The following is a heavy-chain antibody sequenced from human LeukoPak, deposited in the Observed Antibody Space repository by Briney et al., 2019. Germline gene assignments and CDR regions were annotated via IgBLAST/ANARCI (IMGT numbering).Heavy chain of an antibody. D-gene: IGHD2-15*01. CDR1: GYTFTGYY. CDR3: AVRWGSGYCSGGSCYDVDY. V-gene: IGHV1-2*02. J-gene: IGHJ4*02. Sequence: ASVKVSCKASGYTFTGYYMHWVRQAPGQGLEWMGWINPNSGGTNYAQKFQGRVTMTRDTSISTAYMELNRLRSDDTAVYYCAVRWGSGYCSGGSCYDVDYWGQGTLVTVSS. CDR2: INPNSGGT.